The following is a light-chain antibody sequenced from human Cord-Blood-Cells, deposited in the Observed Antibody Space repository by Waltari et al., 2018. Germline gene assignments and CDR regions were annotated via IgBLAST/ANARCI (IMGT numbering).Light chain of an antibody. CDR1: QSISSW. CDR2: DAS. V-gene: IGKV1-5*01. Sequence: DIQMTQSPSTLSASVGDRVTITCRASQSISSWLAWYQQKPGEAPKLLIYDASSLESGVPSRFSGSGSGTEFTLTISSLQPEDFATYYCQQYNSYLTFVGGTKVEIK. CDR3: QQYNSYLT. J-gene: IGKJ4*01.